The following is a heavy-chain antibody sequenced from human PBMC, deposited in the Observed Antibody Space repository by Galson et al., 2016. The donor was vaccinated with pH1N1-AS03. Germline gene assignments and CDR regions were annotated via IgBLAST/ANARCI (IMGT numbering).Heavy chain of an antibody. J-gene: IGHJ3*01. CDR2: IHFSGST. V-gene: IGHV4-59*03. CDR1: GDRMSGNY. Sequence: LSLTCTVSGDRMSGNYWNWIRQLPGKGLEWMGYIHFSGSTIYNPSLRGRVTMSIDRSKTQFSLKLTSATTADTALYFCVRQGNKYHRNAFDLWGEGTRVTVSS. CDR3: VRQGNKYHRNAFDL. D-gene: IGHD2/OR15-2a*01.